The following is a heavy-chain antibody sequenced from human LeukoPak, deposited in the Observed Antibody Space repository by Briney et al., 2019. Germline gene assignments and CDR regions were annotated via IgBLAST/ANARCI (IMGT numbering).Heavy chain of an antibody. Sequence: GGSLRLSCAASGFTFSSYWMHWVRQAPGKGLVWVSRINSDGSSTSYADSAKGRFTISRDNAKNTPYLQMNSLRAEDTAVYYCAQDYGGNRLFDPWGQGTLVTVSS. CDR3: AQDYGGNRLFDP. J-gene: IGHJ5*02. CDR2: INSDGSST. D-gene: IGHD4-23*01. V-gene: IGHV3-74*01. CDR1: GFTFSSYW.